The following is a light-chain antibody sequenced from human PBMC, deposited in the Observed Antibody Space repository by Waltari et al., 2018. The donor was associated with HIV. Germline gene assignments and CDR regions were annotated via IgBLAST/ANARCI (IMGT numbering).Light chain of an antibody. J-gene: IGLJ2*01. V-gene: IGLV2-8*01. CDR2: GVD. CDR1: SRDVGGYHY. CDR3: ASYAGRNNLV. Sequence: QSALTQPPSASGSPGQSVTISCTGTSRDVGGYHYVSWYKQHPGEAPKVVIFGVDKRPSGVPDRRAGSKSGNTASRTVSGLQAKDEATYYCASYAGRNNLVFGGGTKLTVL.